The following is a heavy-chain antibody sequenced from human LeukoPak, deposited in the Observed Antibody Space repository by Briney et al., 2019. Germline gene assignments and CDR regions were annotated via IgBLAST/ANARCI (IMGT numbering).Heavy chain of an antibody. CDR1: GFAFSSYW. CDR2: INPDGSGT. D-gene: IGHD3-10*01. V-gene: IGHV3-74*01. Sequence: GGSLRLSCAASGFAFSSYWMHWVRQSPGKGLVWVSRINPDGSGTSHADSVKGRFTISRDNAKNTLYLQMNSLRAEDTAVYYCARDSGSGSYSGYWGLGTLVTVSS. CDR3: ARDSGSGSYSGY. J-gene: IGHJ4*02.